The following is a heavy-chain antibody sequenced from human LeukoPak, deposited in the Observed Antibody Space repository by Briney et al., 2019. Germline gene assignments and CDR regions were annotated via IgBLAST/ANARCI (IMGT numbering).Heavy chain of an antibody. Sequence: GGSLRLSCAASGFTFSSYGMHWVRQAPGKGLEWVAVISYDGGNKYYADSVKGRFTISRDNSKNTLYLQMNSLRAEDTAVYYCAKEDVTMRPPYYYYYYMDVWGKGTTVTVSS. CDR2: ISYDGGNK. CDR3: AKEDVTMRPPYYYYYYMDV. V-gene: IGHV3-30*18. D-gene: IGHD3-3*01. CDR1: GFTFSSYG. J-gene: IGHJ6*03.